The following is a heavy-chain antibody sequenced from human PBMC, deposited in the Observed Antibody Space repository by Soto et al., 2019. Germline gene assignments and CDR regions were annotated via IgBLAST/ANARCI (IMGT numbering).Heavy chain of an antibody. Sequence: PSETLSLPCSFNGDSIKSGFVYWIWIRQSPGNGLEYIGYITYSGMTFQNPSLKSRVSISMDTSKNQFSLNLDSVTAADTAVYFCARDFAYFDSWGQGTLVTVSS. J-gene: IGHJ4*02. D-gene: IGHD3-3*01. CDR3: ARDFAYFDS. CDR1: GDSIKSGFVY. V-gene: IGHV4-30-4*02. CDR2: ITYSGMT.